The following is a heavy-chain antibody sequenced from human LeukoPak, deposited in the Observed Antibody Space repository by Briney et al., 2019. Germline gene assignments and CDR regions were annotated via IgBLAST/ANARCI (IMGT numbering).Heavy chain of an antibody. Sequence: SGGSLRLSCAASGFTFDDYAMHWVRQAPGKGLEWVSGISWNSGSIGYVDSVKGRFTISRDNAKNSLYLQMNSLRAEDTAVYYCAELGITMIGGVWGKGTTVTISS. CDR3: AELGITMIGGV. CDR1: GFTFDDYA. CDR2: ISWNSGSI. D-gene: IGHD3-10*02. J-gene: IGHJ6*04. V-gene: IGHV3-9*01.